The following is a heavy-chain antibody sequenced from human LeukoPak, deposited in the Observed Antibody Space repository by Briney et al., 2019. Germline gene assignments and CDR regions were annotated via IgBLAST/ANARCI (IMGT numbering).Heavy chain of an antibody. D-gene: IGHD6-13*01. CDR2: IYTSGST. CDR3: ARGYQQLVGPYYYYGMDV. CDR1: GGSISSYY. V-gene: IGHV4-4*07. Sequence: SETLSLTCTVSGGSISSYYWSWIRQPAGGGLEWIGRIYTSGSTNYNPSLKSRVTMSVDTSNNQFSLKLSSVTAADTAVYYCARGYQQLVGPYYYYGMDVWGQGTTVTVSS. J-gene: IGHJ6*02.